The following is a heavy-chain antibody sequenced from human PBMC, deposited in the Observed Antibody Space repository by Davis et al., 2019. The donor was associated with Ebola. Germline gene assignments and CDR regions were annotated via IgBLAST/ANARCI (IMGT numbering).Heavy chain of an antibody. D-gene: IGHD4-11*01. Sequence: PSETLSLTCTVSGGSISSYYWSWIRQPAGKGLEWIGRIYTSGSTNYNPSLKSRVTMSVDTSKNQFSLKLSSVTAADTAVYYCARGIATVTTYWFDPWGQGTLVTVSS. J-gene: IGHJ5*02. CDR3: ARGIATVTTYWFDP. V-gene: IGHV4-4*07. CDR2: IYTSGST. CDR1: GGSISSYY.